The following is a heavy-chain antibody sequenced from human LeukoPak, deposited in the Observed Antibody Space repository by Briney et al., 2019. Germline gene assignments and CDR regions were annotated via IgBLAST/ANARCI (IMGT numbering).Heavy chain of an antibody. V-gene: IGHV1-46*01. J-gene: IGHJ6*03. CDR1: GYTFTSYY. CDR3: ARDAATGWLQNYYYYYYMDV. CDR2: INPSGGST. Sequence: ASVKVSCKASGYTFTSYYMHWVRQAPGQGLEWMGIINPSGGSTSYAQKFQGRVTMTRDMSTSTVYMELSSLRSEDTAVYYCARDAATGWLQNYYYYYYMDVWGKGTTVTVSS. D-gene: IGHD5-24*01.